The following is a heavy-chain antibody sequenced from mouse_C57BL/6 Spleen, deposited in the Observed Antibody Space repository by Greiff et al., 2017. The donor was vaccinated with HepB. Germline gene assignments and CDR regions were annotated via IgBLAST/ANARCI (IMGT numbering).Heavy chain of an antibody. CDR2: INPSSGYT. Sequence: QVQLQQSGAELAKPGASVKLSCKASGYTFTSYWMHWVKQRPGQGLEWIGYINPSSGYTKYNQKFKDKATLTADKSSSTAYMQLSSLTYEAAAVYYCGRDSSGYCYWGQGTTLTVSS. J-gene: IGHJ2*01. D-gene: IGHD3-2*02. V-gene: IGHV1-7*01. CDR1: GYTFTSYW. CDR3: GRDSSGYCY.